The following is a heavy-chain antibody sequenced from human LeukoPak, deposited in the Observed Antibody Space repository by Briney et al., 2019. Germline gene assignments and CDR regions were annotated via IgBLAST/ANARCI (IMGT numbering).Heavy chain of an antibody. CDR2: INHSRST. V-gene: IGHV4-34*01. CDR3: ARRIRGYREGFDY. D-gene: IGHD5-18*01. J-gene: IGHJ4*02. CDR1: GGSFSGYY. Sequence: PSETLSLTCAVYGGSFSGYYWTWIRQPPGKGLEWIGEINHSRSTNYNPSLKSRVTISVDTSKNQFSLKLSSVTAADTAVYYCARRIRGYREGFDYWGQGTLVTVSS.